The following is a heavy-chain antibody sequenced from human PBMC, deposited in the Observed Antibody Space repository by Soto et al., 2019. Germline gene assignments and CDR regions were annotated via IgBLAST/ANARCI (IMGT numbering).Heavy chain of an antibody. CDR2: INLNSGDT. V-gene: IGHV1-2*02. J-gene: IGHJ5*02. CDR3: ARDLGGYDLYGPDT. D-gene: IGHD5-12*01. CDR1: GDTFPDYS. Sequence: ASVKVSCKTSGDTFPDYSMHWVRQAPGQGLEWMGWINLNSGDTYYAEKFRGRVTLTRDTSIVTAYMELTGLKSEDTAVYYCARDLGGYDLYGPDTWGQGTLVTVSS.